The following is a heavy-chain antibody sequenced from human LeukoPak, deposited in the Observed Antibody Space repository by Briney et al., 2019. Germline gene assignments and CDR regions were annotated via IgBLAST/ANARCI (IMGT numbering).Heavy chain of an antibody. D-gene: IGHD2-15*01. CDR1: GFTFSQAW. Sequence: GGSLRLSCAASGFTFSQAWMSWVRQAPGKGLEWVGRIKSKVNGWTTDGETIDYAAPVKGRFTISRDDSENTLYLQMDSLQTEDTALYYCATDGDGGGCTPFDFWGQGTLVTVSS. CDR2: IKSKVNGWTTDGETI. CDR3: ATDGDGGGCTPFDF. J-gene: IGHJ4*02. V-gene: IGHV3-15*01.